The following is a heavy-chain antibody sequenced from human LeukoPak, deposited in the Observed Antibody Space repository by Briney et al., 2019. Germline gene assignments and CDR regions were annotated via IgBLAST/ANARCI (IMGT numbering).Heavy chain of an antibody. J-gene: IGHJ4*02. CDR1: GFTFSSYG. CDR2: ISYDGSNK. V-gene: IGHV3-30*18. D-gene: IGHD6-19*01. Sequence: GGSLRLSCAASGFTFSSYGMHWVRQAPGKGLEWVAVISYDGSNKYYADSVKGRFTISRDNSKNTLYLQMNSLRAEDTAVYYCAKGGSGWYFDYWGQGTLVTVSS. CDR3: AKGGSGWYFDY.